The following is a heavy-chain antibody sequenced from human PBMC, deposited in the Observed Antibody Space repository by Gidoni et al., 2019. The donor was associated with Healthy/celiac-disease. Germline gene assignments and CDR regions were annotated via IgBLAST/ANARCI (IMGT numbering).Heavy chain of an antibody. CDR2: IYWDDDK. CDR3: ARVYMEYSSGWYLVTPLDY. V-gene: IGHV2-5*02. D-gene: IGHD6-19*01. Sequence: QITLKESGPTLVKPTQTLTLTCPFSGFSLSTCGVGVGWIRQPPGKALEWLALIYWDDDKRYSPSLKSRLTITKDTYKNQVVLTMTNMDPVDTATYYCARVYMEYSSGWYLVTPLDYWGQGTLVTVSA. CDR1: GFSLSTCGVG. J-gene: IGHJ4*02.